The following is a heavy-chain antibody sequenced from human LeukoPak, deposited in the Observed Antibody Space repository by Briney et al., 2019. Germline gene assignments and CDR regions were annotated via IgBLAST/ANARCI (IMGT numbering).Heavy chain of an antibody. CDR1: GGTFSSYA. D-gene: IGHD3-22*01. Sequence: ASVKVSCTASGGTFSSYAISWVRQAPGQGLEWMGGIIPIFGTANYAQKFQGRVTITTDESTSTAYMELSSLRSEDTAVYYCARAGDSSGFFDYWGQGTLVTVSS. CDR2: IIPIFGTA. CDR3: ARAGDSSGFFDY. J-gene: IGHJ4*02. V-gene: IGHV1-69*05.